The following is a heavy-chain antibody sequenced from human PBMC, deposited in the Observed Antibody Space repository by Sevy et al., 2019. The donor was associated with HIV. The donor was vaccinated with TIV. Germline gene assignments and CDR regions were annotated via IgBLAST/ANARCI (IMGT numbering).Heavy chain of an antibody. CDR3: SRDGGTLTTPGAFDI. D-gene: IGHD4-17*01. CDR1: GGSISSGIYS. CDR2: IYHTGNT. J-gene: IGHJ3*02. Sequence: SETLSLTCAVSGGSISSGIYSWNWIRQPPGKGLEWIGYIYHTGNTYYNPSLKSRVTISVDTSKNQLSLEMNSVTAADTAIYYCSRDGGTLTTPGAFDIWGQGTMVTVSS. V-gene: IGHV4-30-2*01.